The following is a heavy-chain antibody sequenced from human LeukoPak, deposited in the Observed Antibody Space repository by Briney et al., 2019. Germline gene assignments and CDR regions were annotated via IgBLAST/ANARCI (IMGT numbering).Heavy chain of an antibody. D-gene: IGHD3-22*01. CDR1: GGSISSYY. CDR3: ARDSGNYYDSSGYPEI. J-gene: IGHJ4*02. CDR2: IYTSGST. Sequence: SETLSLTCTVSGGSISSYYWSWIRQPAGKGLEWIWRIYTSGSTNYNPSLKSRVTMSVDTSKNQFSLKLSSVTAADTAVYYCARDSGNYYDSSGYPEIWGQGTLVTVSS. V-gene: IGHV4-4*07.